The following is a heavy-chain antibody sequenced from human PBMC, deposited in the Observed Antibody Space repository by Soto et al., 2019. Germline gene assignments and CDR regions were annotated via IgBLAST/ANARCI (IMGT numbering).Heavy chain of an antibody. CDR3: ARSWRGDC. V-gene: IGHV3-23*01. J-gene: IGHJ4*02. Sequence: EVQLLESGGGLVQPGGSLRLSCAASGFTFSTYAMNWVRQAPGKGLEWGSAISGGGGDTYYAASVKGQFSISRDNSKNSRFLHMNSLRVGDTPLYYCARSWRGDCCGRGTLVTVCS. D-gene: IGHD3-16*01. CDR2: ISGGGGDT. CDR1: GFTFSTYA.